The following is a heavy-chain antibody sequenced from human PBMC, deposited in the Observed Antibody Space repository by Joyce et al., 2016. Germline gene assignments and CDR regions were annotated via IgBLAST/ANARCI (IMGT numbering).Heavy chain of an antibody. CDR2: ISYDGSNK. D-gene: IGHD3-9*01. Sequence: GQLVESGGGVVQPRRSLRLSCAASSFTFSNYGMHWVRQDPGKGLEWVAVISYDGSNKHYGDSVKGRFAISRDNAKNTLYLQMNSLRAEDTAVYYCAGGILTGYFDYWGQGTLVTVSS. J-gene: IGHJ4*02. V-gene: IGHV3-30*03. CDR3: AGGILTGYFDY. CDR1: SFTFSNYG.